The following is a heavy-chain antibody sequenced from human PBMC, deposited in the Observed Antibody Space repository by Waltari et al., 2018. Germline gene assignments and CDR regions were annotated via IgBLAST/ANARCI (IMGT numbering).Heavy chain of an antibody. CDR3: ARDHLYNWNYVEY. CDR2: ISSRSSYI. J-gene: IGHJ4*02. CDR1: GFTFSSYS. Sequence: EVHLVESGGGLVKPGGSLRLSCAASGFTFSSYSINWVRQAPGKGLEWVSSISSRSSYIYYADSVKGRFTISRDNAKNSLYLQMNSLRAEDTAVYYWARDHLYNWNYVEYWGQGTLVTVSS. V-gene: IGHV3-21*01. D-gene: IGHD1-20*01.